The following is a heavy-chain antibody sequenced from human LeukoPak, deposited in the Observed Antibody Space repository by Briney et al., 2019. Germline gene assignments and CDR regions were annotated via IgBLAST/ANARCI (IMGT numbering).Heavy chain of an antibody. V-gene: IGHV3-30-3*01. CDR1: GFTFSSYA. D-gene: IGHD3-22*01. CDR2: ISYDGSNK. J-gene: IGHJ4*02. CDR3: ARDFYDSSGYYYDDFDY. Sequence: GGSVRLSCAASGFTFSSYAMHWVRQAPGKGLEWVAVISYDGSNKYYADSVKGRFTISRDNSKNTLYLQMNSLRAEDTAVYYCARDFYDSSGYYYDDFDYWGQGTLVTVSS.